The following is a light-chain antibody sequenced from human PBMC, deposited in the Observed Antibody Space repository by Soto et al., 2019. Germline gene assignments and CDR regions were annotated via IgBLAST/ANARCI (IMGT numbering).Light chain of an antibody. Sequence: AIRMTQSPSSFSASTGDRVTITCRASQGINSYLAWYQQKPGKDPKLLIYAASTLQSGVPSRFSGSGSGTDFTLTISCLQSEDFATYYCQQYYSYPLTFGGGTKVEIK. J-gene: IGKJ4*01. CDR2: AAS. CDR3: QQYYSYPLT. V-gene: IGKV1-8*01. CDR1: QGINSY.